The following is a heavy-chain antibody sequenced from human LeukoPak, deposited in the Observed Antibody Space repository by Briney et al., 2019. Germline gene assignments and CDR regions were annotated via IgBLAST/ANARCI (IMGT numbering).Heavy chain of an antibody. CDR1: GFTFSSYW. V-gene: IGHV3-74*03. CDR2: INSDGSSI. J-gene: IGHJ4*02. Sequence: GGSLRLSCAASGFTFSSYWMHWVRQAPGKGLVWVSRINSDGSSITYADSVKGRFTISRDNSKNTLYLQMNSLRAEDTAVYYCAKADYYDSSGYYHYYFDYWGQGTLVTVSS. D-gene: IGHD3-22*01. CDR3: AKADYYDSSGYYHYYFDY.